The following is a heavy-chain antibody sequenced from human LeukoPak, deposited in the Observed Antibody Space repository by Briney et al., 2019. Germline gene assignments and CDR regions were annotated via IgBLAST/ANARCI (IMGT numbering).Heavy chain of an antibody. CDR2: IGTAGDT. J-gene: IGHJ6*03. V-gene: IGHV3-13*01. Sequence: GGSLRLSCAASGFTFSSYDMHWFRQPTGKGLEWVSAIGTAGDTYYSDSVKGRFTISREDAKNALYLQMNNLRAGDRAVYYCARVAGIHYYYMNAWGKGTPVTVSS. D-gene: IGHD6-19*01. CDR1: GFTFSSYD. CDR3: ARVAGIHYYYMNA.